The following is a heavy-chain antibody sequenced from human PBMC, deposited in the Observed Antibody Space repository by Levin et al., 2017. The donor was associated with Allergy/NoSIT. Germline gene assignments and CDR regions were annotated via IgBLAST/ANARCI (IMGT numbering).Heavy chain of an antibody. CDR1: GGSISSSNW. CDR3: ARDASSGWTNYYYYYGMDG. V-gene: IGHV4-4*02. CDR2: IYHSGST. D-gene: IGHD6-19*01. Sequence: SSETLSLTCAVSGGSISSSNWWSWVRQPPGKGLEWIGEIYHSGSTNYNPSLKSRVTISVDKSKNQFSLKLSSVTAADTAVYYCARDASSGWTNYYYYYGMDGWGQGTTVTVSS. J-gene: IGHJ6*02.